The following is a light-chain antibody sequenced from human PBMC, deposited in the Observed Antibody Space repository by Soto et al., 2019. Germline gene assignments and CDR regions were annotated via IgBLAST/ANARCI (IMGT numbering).Light chain of an antibody. J-gene: IGKJ5*01. CDR1: QSVSSSY. Sequence: EIVLTQSPGTLSLSPGERATLSCRASQSVSSSYLAWYQQKPGQAPRLLIYGASSRATGIPDRFSGSGSGTDFTLTISRLEPEDFALYYCQQYGYSPITFGQGTRREIK. V-gene: IGKV3-20*01. CDR2: GAS. CDR3: QQYGYSPIT.